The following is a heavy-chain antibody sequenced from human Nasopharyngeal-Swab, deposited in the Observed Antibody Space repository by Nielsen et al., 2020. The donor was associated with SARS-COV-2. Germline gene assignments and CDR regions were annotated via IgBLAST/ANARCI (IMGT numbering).Heavy chain of an antibody. D-gene: IGHD2-2*01. CDR3: ARQGDIVVVPAASAIDY. CDR2: IDPSDSYT. Sequence: IPGNGVGWMGRIDPSDSYTNYSPSFQGHVTISADKSISTAYLQWSSLKASDTAMYYCARQGDIVVVPAASAIDYWGQGTLVTVSS. V-gene: IGHV5-10-1*01. J-gene: IGHJ4*02.